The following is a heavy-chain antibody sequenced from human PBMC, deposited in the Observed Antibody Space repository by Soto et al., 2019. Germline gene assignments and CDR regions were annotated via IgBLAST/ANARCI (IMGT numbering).Heavy chain of an antibody. CDR1: GFTFSNSA. V-gene: IGHV3-23*01. CDR3: ATVDAYSYRTAQ. J-gene: IGHJ4*02. D-gene: IGHD3-16*02. Sequence: EVHLLESGAGLVQPGGPLRLPCADSGFTFSNSAMTWVRQALGKGTEWVSIIGRTNNTNYADSVKGRFVISRDNSQYTLYLQMNSLTAEDTAGYFCATVDAYSYRTAQWGQGTVVTVSS. CDR2: IGRTNNT.